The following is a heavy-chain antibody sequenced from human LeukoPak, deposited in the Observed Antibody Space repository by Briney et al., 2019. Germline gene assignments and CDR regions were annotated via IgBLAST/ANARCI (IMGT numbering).Heavy chain of an antibody. CDR2: ISYDGSNK. D-gene: IGHD6-25*01. CDR1: GFTFNNYA. CDR3: AKRLDKV. Sequence: GGSXRLSCAASGFTFNNYAMHWVRQAPGKGLEWVAVISYDGSNKYYADSVKGRFTISRDNSKNTLYLQMNSLRAEDTAVYYCAKRLDKVGGQGTLVTVSS. J-gene: IGHJ4*02. V-gene: IGHV3-30-3*02.